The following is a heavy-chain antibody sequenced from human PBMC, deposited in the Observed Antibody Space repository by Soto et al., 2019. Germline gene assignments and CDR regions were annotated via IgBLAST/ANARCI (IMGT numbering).Heavy chain of an antibody. D-gene: IGHD6-19*01. CDR2: IIPIFGTA. CDR1: GGTFSSYA. V-gene: IGHV1-69*12. CDR3: ARGFSRGWRYFDY. J-gene: IGHJ4*02. Sequence: QVQLVQSGAEVKKPGSSVKVSCKASGGTFSSYAISWVRQAPGQGLEWMGGIIPIFGTANYAQKFQGRVTITADESTSTAYIGLGSLRSEDTAVYYCARGFSRGWRYFDYWGQGTLVTVSS.